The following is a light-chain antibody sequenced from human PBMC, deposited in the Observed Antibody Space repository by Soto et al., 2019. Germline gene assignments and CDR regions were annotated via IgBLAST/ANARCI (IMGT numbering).Light chain of an antibody. CDR1: SSNIGAGYD. V-gene: IGLV1-40*01. Sequence: QSVLTQPPSVSGAPGQRVTISCTGGSSNIGAGYDVHWYQQLPGTAPKLLIFGYSNRPSGVPERFSGSKSGTSAALAITGLQAEDEADYYCQSYDSSLEVFGGGTKLTVL. CDR2: GYS. CDR3: QSYDSSLEV. J-gene: IGLJ2*01.